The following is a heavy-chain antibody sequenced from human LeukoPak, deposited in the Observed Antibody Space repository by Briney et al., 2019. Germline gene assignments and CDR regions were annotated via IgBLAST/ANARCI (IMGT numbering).Heavy chain of an antibody. V-gene: IGHV3-53*01. CDR1: GFTVSSNY. CDR2: IYSGGST. CDR3: ARADPETQFDAFDI. Sequence: GGSLRLSCAASGFTVSSNYMSWVRQAPGKGLEWVSVIYSGGSTYYADTVKGRFTISRDNSKNTLYLQMNSLRAEDTAVYYCARADPETQFDAFDIWGQGTMVTVSS. J-gene: IGHJ3*02.